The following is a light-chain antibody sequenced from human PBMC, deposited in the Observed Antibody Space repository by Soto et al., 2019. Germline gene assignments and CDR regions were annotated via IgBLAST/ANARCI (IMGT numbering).Light chain of an antibody. V-gene: IGKV1-17*03. CDR3: LQHNSYPYT. J-gene: IGKJ2*01. Sequence: DIQMTQSPSAMSASVGDRVTITCRASQGISTYLAWFQQKPGKVPERLIYATSSLQSGVPSRFSGSGSGTEFTLTISSLQPEDFATYYCLQHNSYPYTFGQGTKLEIK. CDR2: ATS. CDR1: QGISTY.